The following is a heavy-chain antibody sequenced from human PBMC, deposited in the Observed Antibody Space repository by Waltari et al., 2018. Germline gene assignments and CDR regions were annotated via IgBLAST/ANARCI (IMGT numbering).Heavy chain of an antibody. CDR2: ISSSGSTI. CDR1: GFTFSSSE. D-gene: IGHD6-13*01. Sequence: EVQLVESGGGLVQPGGSLKLSCAASGFTFSSSEMTWVRQAPGKGLGWVSYISSSGSTIYYADSVKGRFTISRDNAKNSLYLQMNSLRAEDTAVYYCARAQLANYYYYMDVWGKGTTVTVSS. J-gene: IGHJ6*03. CDR3: ARAQLANYYYYMDV. V-gene: IGHV3-48*03.